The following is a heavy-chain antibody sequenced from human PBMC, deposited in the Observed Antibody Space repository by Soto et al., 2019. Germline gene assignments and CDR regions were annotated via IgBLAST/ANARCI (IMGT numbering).Heavy chain of an antibody. Sequence: ASVKVSCKASGYTFTSYDISWVRQATGQGLEWMGWMNPNSGNTGYAQKFQGRVTMTRNTSISTAYMELSSLRSEDTAVYYCARWGAAMVRDYYGMDVWGQGTTVTVSS. J-gene: IGHJ6*02. V-gene: IGHV1-8*01. D-gene: IGHD5-18*01. CDR1: GYTFTSYD. CDR2: MNPNSGNT. CDR3: ARWGAAMVRDYYGMDV.